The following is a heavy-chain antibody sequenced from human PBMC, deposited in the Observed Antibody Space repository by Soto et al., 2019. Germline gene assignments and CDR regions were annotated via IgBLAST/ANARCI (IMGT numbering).Heavy chain of an antibody. J-gene: IGHJ4*02. CDR2: IWYDGSNK. Sequence: GGSLRLSCAASGFTFSSYGMHWVRQAPGKGLEWVAVIWYDGSNKYYADSVKGRFTISRDNSKNTLYLQMNSLRAEDAAVYYCARDNSSGYDGYFDYWGQGTLVTVSS. V-gene: IGHV3-33*01. CDR1: GFTFSSYG. D-gene: IGHD3-22*01. CDR3: ARDNSSGYDGYFDY.